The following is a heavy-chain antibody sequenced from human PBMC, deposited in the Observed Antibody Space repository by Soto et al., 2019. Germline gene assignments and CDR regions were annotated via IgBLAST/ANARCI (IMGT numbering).Heavy chain of an antibody. CDR3: ARDHSSGWYSGYWFDP. CDR1: GYTFTTYG. J-gene: IGHJ5*02. Sequence: ASVKVSFKASGYTFTTYGLTWLRQAPGQGLEWMGWISTYNGNTNYAQKVQGRVTMTTDTSTSTAYMELRSLRSDDTAVYYCARDHSSGWYSGYWFDPWGQGTLVTVSS. D-gene: IGHD6-19*01. V-gene: IGHV1-18*01. CDR2: ISTYNGNT.